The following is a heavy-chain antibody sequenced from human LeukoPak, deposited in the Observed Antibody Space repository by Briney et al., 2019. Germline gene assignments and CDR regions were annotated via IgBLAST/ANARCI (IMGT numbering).Heavy chain of an antibody. D-gene: IGHD2-2*01. CDR3: VKGSQVVYSPAFDY. CDR2: IGTNGIST. V-gene: IGHV3-64D*06. Sequence: GGSLRLSCTVSGLTFSTYAMHWVRQAPGKGLEYVSAIGTNGISTYYADAVRDRFIISRDNSKNTLYLQMTSLRAEDTAVYYCVKGSQVVYSPAFDYWGQGILVTVSS. CDR1: GLTFSTYA. J-gene: IGHJ4*02.